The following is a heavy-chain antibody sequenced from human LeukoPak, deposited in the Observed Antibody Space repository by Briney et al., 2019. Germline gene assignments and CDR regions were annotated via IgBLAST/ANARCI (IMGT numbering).Heavy chain of an antibody. Sequence: GGSLRLSCAASGLTFSIYSMNWVRQAPGKGLEWVSSIGSSSSSIYYADSVKGRFTISRDNAKNSLYLQMNSLRAEDTAVYYCAREGNGYISETFDIWGQGTMVTVSS. CDR2: IGSSSSSI. V-gene: IGHV3-21*01. D-gene: IGHD5-24*01. J-gene: IGHJ3*02. CDR1: GLTFSIYS. CDR3: AREGNGYISETFDI.